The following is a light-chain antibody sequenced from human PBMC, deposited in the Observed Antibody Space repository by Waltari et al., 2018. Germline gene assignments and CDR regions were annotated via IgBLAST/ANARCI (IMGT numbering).Light chain of an antibody. CDR2: KVS. CDR3: MQGTHWPLT. J-gene: IGKJ4*01. CDR1: QSLVHSDGNTY. Sequence: DVVMIQSQLSLPVPLGQPASISCKSSQSLVHSDGNTYLAWFQQRPGQSPRRLIYKVSNRESGVPDRFSASGSGTDFTLKISRVEAEDVGVYYCMQGTHWPLTFGGGTKVEIK. V-gene: IGKV2-30*02.